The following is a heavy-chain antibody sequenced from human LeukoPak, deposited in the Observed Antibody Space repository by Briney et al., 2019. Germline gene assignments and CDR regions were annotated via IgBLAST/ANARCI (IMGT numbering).Heavy chain of an antibody. J-gene: IGHJ4*02. CDR3: ARAPYSSYGDY. Sequence: SETLSLTCSVSGASISSYYWSWIRQPPGKGLEWIGYIYFSGSTNYNPSLKSRVTISVDRSKNQFSLKLSSVTAADTAVYYCARAPYSSYGDYWGQGTLVTVAS. D-gene: IGHD3-22*01. CDR2: IYFSGST. V-gene: IGHV4-59*12. CDR1: GASISSYY.